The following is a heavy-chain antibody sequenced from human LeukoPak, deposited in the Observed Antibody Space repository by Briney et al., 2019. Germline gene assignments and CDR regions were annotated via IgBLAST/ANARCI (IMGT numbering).Heavy chain of an antibody. J-gene: IGHJ4*02. D-gene: IGHD5-24*01. CDR3: AAFRHGFPSY. Sequence: GGSLRLSCAASGFTFSGSAMHWVPQAPGKGLEWVSYSSSSSSTIYYADSVKGRFTISRDNAKNSLYLQMNSLRGDDTAVYYCAAFRHGFPSYWGQGTLVTVSS. V-gene: IGHV3-48*01. CDR2: SSSSSSTI. CDR1: GFTFSGSA.